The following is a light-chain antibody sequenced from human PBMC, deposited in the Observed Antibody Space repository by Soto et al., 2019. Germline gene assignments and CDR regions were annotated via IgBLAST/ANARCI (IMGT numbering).Light chain of an antibody. CDR3: QQYNNWPYT. J-gene: IGKJ2*01. Sequence: EIVMTQSPATLSVSPGERATLSCRASQSVSSNLAWYQQKPGQAPRLLIYGASTRATAIQARFSGSGSGTEFTLTISSLQSEDFAVYYCQQYNNWPYTFGQGTKLEIK. CDR1: QSVSSN. V-gene: IGKV3-15*01. CDR2: GAS.